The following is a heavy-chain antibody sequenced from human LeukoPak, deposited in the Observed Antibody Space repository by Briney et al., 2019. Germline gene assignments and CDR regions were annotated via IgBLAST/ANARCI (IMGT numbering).Heavy chain of an antibody. D-gene: IGHD1-26*01. CDR3: AKDFYSGSSP. CDR1: GFIFSNYD. J-gene: IGHJ5*02. Sequence: AGGSLRLSCAASGFIFSNYDMHWVRQAPDKGLEWVAFIHFDGSDTYYTQSVKGRFTISRDDSKNTLYLQMNSLRAEDTAVYYCAKDFYSGSSPWGQGTLVTVSS. V-gene: IGHV3-30*02. CDR2: IHFDGSDT.